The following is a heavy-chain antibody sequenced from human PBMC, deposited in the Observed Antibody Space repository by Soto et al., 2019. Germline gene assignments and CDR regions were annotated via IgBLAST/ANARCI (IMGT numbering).Heavy chain of an antibody. J-gene: IGHJ4*02. CDR1: GASISNYY. CDR3: AKVGTGGLNDY. D-gene: IGHD2-8*02. CDR2: IHYNGES. V-gene: IGHV4-59*01. Sequence: ETLSLTCTVSGASISNYYWTWIRRPPGKGLEWIGYIHYNGESNYTPSLKSRVTMSVDTSKNQFSLTLTSVTAADTAVYYCAKVGTGGLNDYWGQGILVTVSS.